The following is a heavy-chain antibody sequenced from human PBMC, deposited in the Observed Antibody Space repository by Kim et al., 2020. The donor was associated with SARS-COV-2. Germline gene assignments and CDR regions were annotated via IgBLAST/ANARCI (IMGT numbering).Heavy chain of an antibody. D-gene: IGHD1-26*01. J-gene: IGHJ6*02. CDR1: GFTFSDYY. CDR2: ISSSGSYI. Sequence: GGSLRLSCEVSGFTFSDYYMTWVRQAQGKGLEWVSSISSSGSYIYYADSLKGRFTVSRDNANNSLHLQMNSLRAEDTAVYYCAREGQVGRNVYYFYGMDVWGHGTTVTVSS. V-gene: IGHV3-21*01. CDR3: AREGQVGRNVYYFYGMDV.